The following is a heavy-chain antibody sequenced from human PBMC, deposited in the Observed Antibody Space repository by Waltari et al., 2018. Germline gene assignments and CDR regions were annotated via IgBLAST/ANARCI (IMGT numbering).Heavy chain of an antibody. J-gene: IGHJ4*02. CDR2: IYHRGST. D-gene: IGHD2-21*01. CDR1: GYSISSGYY. Sequence: QVQLQESGPGLVKPSETLSLTCAVSGYSISSGYYWGWIRQPPGKGLEWIGSIYHRGSTYYHPSLKSRVTISVDTSKNQFSLKLSSVTAADTAVYYCARPAYCGGDCYLGFDYWGQGTLVTVSS. V-gene: IGHV4-38-2*01. CDR3: ARPAYCGGDCYLGFDY.